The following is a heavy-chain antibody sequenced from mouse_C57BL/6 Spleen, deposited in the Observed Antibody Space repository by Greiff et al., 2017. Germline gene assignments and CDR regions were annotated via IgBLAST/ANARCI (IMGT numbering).Heavy chain of an antibody. CDR1: GYSFTGYY. D-gene: IGHD1-1*01. J-gene: IGHJ1*03. V-gene: IGHV1-42*01. Sequence: VQLKQSGPELVKPGASVKISCKASGYSFTGYYMNWVKQSPEKSLEWIGEINPSTGGTTYNQKFKAKATLTVDKSSSTAYMQLKSLTSEDSAVYYCARFILLRPYWYFDVWGTGTTVTVSS. CDR3: ARFILLRPYWYFDV. CDR2: INPSTGGT.